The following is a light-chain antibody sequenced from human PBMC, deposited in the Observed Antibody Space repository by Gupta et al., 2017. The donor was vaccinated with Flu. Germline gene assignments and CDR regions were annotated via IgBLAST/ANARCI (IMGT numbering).Light chain of an antibody. CDR3: CSYAGNYTLV. Sequence: QSALTQPRSVSGSPGQSVTISCTGTGSDVGGYKYVSWYQRHPGKAPKLMIYDVGKRPSGVPDRFSGSKSGNTASLTISGLQDEDEADYYCCSYAGNYTLVFDGGTELTVL. V-gene: IGLV2-11*01. CDR1: GSDVGGYKY. J-gene: IGLJ2*01. CDR2: DVG.